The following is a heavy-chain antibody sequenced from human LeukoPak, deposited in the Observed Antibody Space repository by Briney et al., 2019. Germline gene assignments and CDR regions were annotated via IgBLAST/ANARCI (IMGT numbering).Heavy chain of an antibody. CDR3: ARVGVVPAAIPVDGFDP. CDR2: ISSSSSYI. D-gene: IGHD2-2*02. CDR1: GFTFSSYA. J-gene: IGHJ5*02. Sequence: PGRSLRLSCAASGFTFSSYAMHWVRQAPGKGLEWVSSISSSSSYIYYADSVKGRFTISRDNAKNSLYLQMNSLRAEDTAVYYCARVGVVPAAIPVDGFDPWGQGTLVTVSS. V-gene: IGHV3-21*01.